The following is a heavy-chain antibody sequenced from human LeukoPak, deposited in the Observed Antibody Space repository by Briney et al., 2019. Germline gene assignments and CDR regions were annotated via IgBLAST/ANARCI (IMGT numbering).Heavy chain of an antibody. Sequence: GGSLRLSCAASGFTFSDHYMDWVCQAPGKGLEWVCRTRNKANSYTTEYAASVKGRFTISRADSENSLYLQMNSLKTEDTAVYYCARVRYCSSTTCRGAFDIWGQGTMVTVSS. CDR1: GFTFSDHY. CDR3: ARVRYCSSTTCRGAFDI. V-gene: IGHV3-72*01. J-gene: IGHJ3*02. D-gene: IGHD2-2*01. CDR2: TRNKANSYTT.